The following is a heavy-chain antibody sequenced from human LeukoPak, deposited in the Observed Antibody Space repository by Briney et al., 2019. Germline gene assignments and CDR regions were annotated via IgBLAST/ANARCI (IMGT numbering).Heavy chain of an antibody. V-gene: IGHV1-69*04. CDR2: IIPILGIA. Sequence: SVKVSCKASGGTLSSYAISWVRQAPGQGLEWMGRIIPILGIANYAQKFQGRVTITADKSTSTAYMELSSLRSEDTAVYYCARDREVATIKGAFFDYWGQGTLVTVSS. J-gene: IGHJ4*02. CDR1: GGTLSSYA. CDR3: ARDREVATIKGAFFDY. D-gene: IGHD5-12*01.